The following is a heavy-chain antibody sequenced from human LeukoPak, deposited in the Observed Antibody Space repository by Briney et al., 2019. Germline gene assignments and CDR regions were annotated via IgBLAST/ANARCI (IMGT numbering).Heavy chain of an antibody. V-gene: IGHV4-59*01. CDR1: GGSISSYY. J-gene: IGHJ5*02. Sequence: PSETLSLTCTVSGGSISSYYWSWIRQPPGKGLEWIGYIYYSGSTNYNPSLKSRVTISVDTSRNQFSLKLSSVTAADTAVYYCARAENWFDPWGQGTLVTVSS. CDR3: ARAENWFDP. CDR2: IYYSGST.